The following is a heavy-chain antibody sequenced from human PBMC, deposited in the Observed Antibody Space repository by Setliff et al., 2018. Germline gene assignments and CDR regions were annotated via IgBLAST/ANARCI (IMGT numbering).Heavy chain of an antibody. CDR3: ARLWRRIQQIDY. V-gene: IGHV4-38-2*01. D-gene: IGHD3-10*01. CDR1: GYSISSGYY. CDR2: IYHSGST. Sequence: SETLSLTCAVSGYSISSGYYWGWIRQPPGKGLEWIGNIYHSGSTYYNPSLKSRVTISVDTSKNQFSLKLSSVTAADTAVYYCARLWRRIQQIDYWGQGTQVTVSS. J-gene: IGHJ4*02.